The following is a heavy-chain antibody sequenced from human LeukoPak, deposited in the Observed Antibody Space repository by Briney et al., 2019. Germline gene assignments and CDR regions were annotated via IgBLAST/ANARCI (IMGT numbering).Heavy chain of an antibody. CDR3: AREGPTYYYDSSGYYYFDY. CDR1: GGSISSSSYY. D-gene: IGHD3-22*01. V-gene: IGHV4-39*07. J-gene: IGHJ4*02. CDR2: IYYSGST. Sequence: PSGTLSLTCTVSGGSISSSSYYWGWIRQPPGKGLEWIGSIYYSGSTYYNPSLKSRVTISVDTSKNQFSLKLSSVTAADTAVYYCAREGPTYYYDSSGYYYFDYWGQGTLVTVSS.